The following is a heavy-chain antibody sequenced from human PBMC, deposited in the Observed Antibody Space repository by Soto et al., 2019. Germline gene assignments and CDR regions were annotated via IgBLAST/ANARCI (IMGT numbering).Heavy chain of an antibody. CDR3: ARSTYCNGGSCYPQY. V-gene: IGHV3-30*03. CDR2: ISYDGSDR. D-gene: IGHD2-15*01. CDR1: GFTFSDYG. J-gene: IGHJ4*02. Sequence: GGSLRLSCEGPGFTFSDYGFHWVRQAPGKGLEWVAMISYDGSDRYYRDSVQGRFTISRDDSKNTVFLQMDSLRTEDTAMYYCARSTYCNGGSCYPQYWGPGTLVTVSS.